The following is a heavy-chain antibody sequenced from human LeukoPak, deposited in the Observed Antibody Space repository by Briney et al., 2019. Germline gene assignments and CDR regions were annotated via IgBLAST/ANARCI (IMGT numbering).Heavy chain of an antibody. Sequence: SETLSLTCSVSGGSISSYYWSWIRQPAGKGLEWIGRIQSSGYTSYNSSLKSRVTMSVDTPKKQISLKLSSVTAADTAVYYCARGRGYYGSGNYINFYYYYMDVWGKGTTVTVSS. CDR3: ARGRGYYGSGNYINFYYYYMDV. CDR2: IQSSGYT. CDR1: GGSISSYY. D-gene: IGHD3-10*01. J-gene: IGHJ6*03. V-gene: IGHV4-4*07.